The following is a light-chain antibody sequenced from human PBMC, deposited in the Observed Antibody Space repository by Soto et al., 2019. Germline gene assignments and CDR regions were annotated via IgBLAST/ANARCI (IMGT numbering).Light chain of an antibody. CDR2: EVS. Sequence: QSVLTQPPSASGSPGQSVAISCTGTSGDIGAYKFVSWYQQQPGKAPKLIIYEVSRRPSGVPDRFSGSKSGNAASLTVSGLLAEDEADYYCSLYASTNSVVFGGGTKLTVL. CDR1: SGDIGAYKF. CDR3: SLYASTNSVV. J-gene: IGLJ2*01. V-gene: IGLV2-8*01.